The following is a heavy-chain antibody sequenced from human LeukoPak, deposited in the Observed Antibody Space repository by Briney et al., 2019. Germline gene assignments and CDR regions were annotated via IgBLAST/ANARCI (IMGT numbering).Heavy chain of an antibody. Sequence: SETLSLTCVLYGGSSSNYYWSWIRQPPGKGLEWIGEINHSGSTNYNPSLKSRVTISVDTSKNQFSLKLSSVTAADTAVYYCARQRYRFRGSSGYYFDYWGQGTLVTVSS. J-gene: IGHJ4*02. CDR2: INHSGST. CDR1: GGSSSNYY. V-gene: IGHV4-34*01. CDR3: ARQRYRFRGSSGYYFDY. D-gene: IGHD3-22*01.